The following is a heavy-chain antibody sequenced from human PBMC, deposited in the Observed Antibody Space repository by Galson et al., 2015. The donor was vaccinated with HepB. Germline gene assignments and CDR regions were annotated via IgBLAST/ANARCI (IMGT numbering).Heavy chain of an antibody. CDR2: ISSGRSII. CDR1: GFTFSSHG. CDR3: ASPSGGDSVPSFHY. D-gene: IGHD4-17*01. V-gene: IGHV3-48*01. Sequence: SLRLSCAASGFTFSSHGMNWVRQAPGKGLEWVSYISSGRSIIYYADSVKGRFTISRDNAKNSLYLQMNSLRAEDTAVYYCASPSGGDSVPSFHYWGPGTLVTVSP. J-gene: IGHJ4*02.